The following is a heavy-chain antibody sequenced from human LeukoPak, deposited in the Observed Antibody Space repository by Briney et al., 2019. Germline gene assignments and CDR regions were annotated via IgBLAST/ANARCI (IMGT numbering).Heavy chain of an antibody. CDR2: ISSTSAYI. D-gene: IGHD5-24*01. V-gene: IGHV3-21*01. J-gene: IGHJ4*02. CDR3: AREGTATLGWNPFDY. Sequence: GGSLRLSCAASGFTFTSYSINWVRQAPGKGLEWISSISSTSAYIFYADSVKGRFTISRDNAKNSVYLQMNSLRAEDTAAYYCAREGTATLGWNPFDYWGQGTLVTVSS. CDR1: GFTFTSYS.